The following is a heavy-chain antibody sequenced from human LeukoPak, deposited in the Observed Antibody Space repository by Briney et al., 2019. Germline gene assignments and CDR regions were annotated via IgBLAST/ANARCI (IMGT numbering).Heavy chain of an antibody. CDR1: GFTFDDYG. D-gene: IGHD1-26*01. CDR2: INWNGGST. Sequence: GGSLRLSCAASGFTFDDYGMSWVRQAPGKGLEWVSGINWNGGSTGYADSVKGRFTISRDNAKNSLYLQMNSLRAEDTALYYCARHKRSGSYYYYYYMDVWGKGTTVTVSS. CDR3: ARHKRSGSYYYYYYMDV. J-gene: IGHJ6*03. V-gene: IGHV3-20*04.